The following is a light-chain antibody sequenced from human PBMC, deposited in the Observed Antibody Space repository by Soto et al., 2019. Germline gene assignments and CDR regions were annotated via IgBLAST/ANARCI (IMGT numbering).Light chain of an antibody. Sequence: QSALTQPASVSGSPGQSITISCTGTSGDIGSYNRVSWYQQHPGKAPKLIIYEVTDRPSGVSNRFSGSKSGNTASLTISGLQAEDEAEYYCQSYESSLSGWIFGGGTKLTVL. V-gene: IGLV2-14*01. CDR1: SGDIGSYNR. J-gene: IGLJ2*01. CDR2: EVT. CDR3: QSYESSLSGWI.